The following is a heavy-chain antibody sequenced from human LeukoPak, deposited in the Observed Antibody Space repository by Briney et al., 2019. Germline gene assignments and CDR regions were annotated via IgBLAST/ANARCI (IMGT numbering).Heavy chain of an antibody. D-gene: IGHD6-13*01. CDR1: GFTVSSNY. CDR3: ARGASGYLGYSSSWYVGHFDY. CDR2: IYSGGST. J-gene: IGHJ4*02. Sequence: PGGSLRLSCAASGFTVSSNYMSWVRQAPGKGLEWVSVIYSGGSTYYADSVKGRFTISRDNSKNTLYLQMNSLRAEDTAVYYCARGASGYLGYSSSWYVGHFDYWGQGTLVTVSS. V-gene: IGHV3-66*01.